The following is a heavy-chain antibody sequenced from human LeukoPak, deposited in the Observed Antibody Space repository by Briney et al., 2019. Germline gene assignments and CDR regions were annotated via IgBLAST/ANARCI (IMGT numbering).Heavy chain of an antibody. D-gene: IGHD5-18*01. V-gene: IGHV4-39*01. J-gene: IGHJ4*02. CDR1: GGSITSSSHY. Sequence: PSETLSLTCTVSGGSITSSSHYWGWIRQFPGKGLEWIGSIYYTGRTYYNPSLKSRLTISVDTSKNQFSLSLTSVTATDTAVYYCARRTVDTTVVSSFDYWGQGTLVTASS. CDR3: ARRTVDTTVVSSFDY. CDR2: IYYTGRT.